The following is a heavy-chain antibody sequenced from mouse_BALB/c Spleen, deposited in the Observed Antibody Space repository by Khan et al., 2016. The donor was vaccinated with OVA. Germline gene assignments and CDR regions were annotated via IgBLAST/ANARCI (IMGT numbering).Heavy chain of an antibody. Sequence: EVQRVESGPGLVKPSQSLSLTCTVTGYSITSDYAWNWIRQFPGNKLEWMGYISYSGNTKYNPSLKSRISITRDTSKNQFFLQLNFVTIEDTATYYCARIQGGYFDYWGQGTTLTVSS. CDR1: GYSITSDYA. V-gene: IGHV3-2*02. D-gene: IGHD3-2*02. CDR2: ISYSGNT. CDR3: ARIQGGYFDY. J-gene: IGHJ2*01.